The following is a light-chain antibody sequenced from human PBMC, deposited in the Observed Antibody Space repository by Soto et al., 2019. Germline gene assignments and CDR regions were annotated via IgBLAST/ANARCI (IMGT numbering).Light chain of an antibody. CDR3: SSYTSSRTRV. Sequence: QSALTQPPSASGSPGQSVTISCAGTSSGDGGYNYVSWYQQHPGKAPKLMIYDVTNRPSGVSNRFSGSKSGNTASLTISGLQAEDEADYYCSSYTSSRTRVFGTGTKVS. CDR1: SSGDGGYNY. V-gene: IGLV2-14*01. CDR2: DVT. J-gene: IGLJ1*01.